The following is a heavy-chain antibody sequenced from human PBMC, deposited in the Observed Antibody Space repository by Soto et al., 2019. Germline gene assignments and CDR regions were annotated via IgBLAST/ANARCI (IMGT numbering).Heavy chain of an antibody. D-gene: IGHD1-26*01. CDR1: GFTFSTYN. CDR2: MSTTNAI. Sequence: GGSLRLSCAASGFTFSTYNMNWVRQAPGKGLEWVSYMSTTNAIYYADSVRGRFTISRDNAKNLLDLQMNSLREEDTAVYYCVRDSAWAFDFWGQGTLVTVSS. J-gene: IGHJ4*02. CDR3: VRDSAWAFDF. V-gene: IGHV3-48*02.